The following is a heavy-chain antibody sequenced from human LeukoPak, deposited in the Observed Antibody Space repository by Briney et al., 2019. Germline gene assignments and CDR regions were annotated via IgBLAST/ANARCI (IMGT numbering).Heavy chain of an antibody. D-gene: IGHD3-22*01. V-gene: IGHV3-7*05. CDR1: GFILRNYW. CDR3: ARDSDRRSDC. CDR2: IKEGGSET. Sequence: GGSLRLSCAASGFILRNYWMSWVRQAPGKGLEWVASIKEGGSETWYVDSVKGRFTISRDSAKNSLYLQMNSLRAEDTAVYYCARDSDRRSDCWGQGTLVTVSS. J-gene: IGHJ4*02.